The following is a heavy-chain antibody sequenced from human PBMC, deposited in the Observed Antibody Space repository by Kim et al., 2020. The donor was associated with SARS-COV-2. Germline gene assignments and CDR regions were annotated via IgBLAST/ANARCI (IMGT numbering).Heavy chain of an antibody. D-gene: IGHD3-22*01. CDR2: INPNTGGA. J-gene: IGHJ4*01. CDR3: ARDLGGFDSSGYFCY. CDR1: GYAFSDYS. Sequence: ASVKVSCKASGYAFSDYSIHWVRQAPGQGLEWMGWINPNTGGAHYAQKFQGWVTITRDTSISTAYMEVTSLKSDDTAVYYCARDLGGFDSSGYFCYWGQGTLLTVSS. V-gene: IGHV1-2*04.